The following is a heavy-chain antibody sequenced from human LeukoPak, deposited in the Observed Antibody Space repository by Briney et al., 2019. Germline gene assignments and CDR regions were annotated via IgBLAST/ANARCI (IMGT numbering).Heavy chain of an antibody. CDR2: INHSGST. J-gene: IGHJ4*02. CDR3: ARHKIGLWLQYYFDY. D-gene: IGHD5-24*01. V-gene: IGHV4-34*01. Sequence: SETLSLTCAVYGGSFSGHYWSWIRQPPGKGLEWIGEINHSGSTNYNPSLKSRVTISVDTSKNQFSLKLSSVTAADTAVYYCARHKIGLWLQYYFDYWGQGTLVTVSS. CDR1: GGSFSGHY.